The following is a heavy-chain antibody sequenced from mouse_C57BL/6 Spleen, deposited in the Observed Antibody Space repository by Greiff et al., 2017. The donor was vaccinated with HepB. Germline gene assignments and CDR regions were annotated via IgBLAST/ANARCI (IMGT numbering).Heavy chain of an antibody. CDR3: AREGPIRYFDL. Sequence: EVHLVESGGGLVKPGGSLKLSCAASGFTFSSYAMSWVRQTPEKRLEWVATISDGGSYTYYPDNVKGRFTISRDNAKNNLYLQMSHLKSEDTAMYYCAREGPIRYFDLWGTGTTVTVSS. CDR2: ISDGGSYT. CDR1: GFTFSSYA. J-gene: IGHJ1*03. V-gene: IGHV5-4*01.